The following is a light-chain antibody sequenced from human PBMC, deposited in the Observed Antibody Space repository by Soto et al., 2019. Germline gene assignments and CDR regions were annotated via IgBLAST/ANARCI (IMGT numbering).Light chain of an antibody. V-gene: IGKV3-15*01. CDR1: QSISSD. J-gene: IGKJ5*01. Sequence: EIVMTQSPATLSVSPGESATLSCRAGQSISSDLAWYQQPPGQAPRLLIYGASTRATGVPARFSGSGSGTDFTLTISRLEPEDFAVYYCQQYNNWPPITFGQGTRLEIK. CDR3: QQYNNWPPIT. CDR2: GAS.